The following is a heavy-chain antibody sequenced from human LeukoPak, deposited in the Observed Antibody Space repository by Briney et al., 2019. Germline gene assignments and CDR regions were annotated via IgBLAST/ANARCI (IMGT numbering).Heavy chain of an antibody. CDR3: TTDNGEDYDDYLLYYFDY. V-gene: IGHV3-15*01. Sequence: GGSHRLFCAVCGLTFSNSYKSCVRHSPGKGREWVSHIKSKTYGGTTDYAAPVTGRFTISRDDSNNTLYLQMNSLKTEDTAVYYCTTDNGEDYDDYLLYYFDYWGQGTLVTVSS. CDR2: IKSKTYGGTT. D-gene: IGHD4-17*01. J-gene: IGHJ4*02. CDR1: GLTFSNSY.